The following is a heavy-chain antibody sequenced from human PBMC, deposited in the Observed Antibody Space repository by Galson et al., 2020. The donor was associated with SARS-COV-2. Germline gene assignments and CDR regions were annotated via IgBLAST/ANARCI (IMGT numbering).Heavy chain of an antibody. CDR2: ISGSGGTI. V-gene: IGHV3-48*02. Sequence: GESLKISCDGPEFTFSSYSIHWVRQAPGKGLEWISHISGSGGTIKYADSVRGRFTISRDNVKRSAFLQMSSLRDEDTAVYYCTRGYCATNGCYEYVDSWGQGALVTVSS. J-gene: IGHJ4*02. CDR1: EFTFSSYS. CDR3: TRGYCATNGCYEYVDS. D-gene: IGHD2-15*01.